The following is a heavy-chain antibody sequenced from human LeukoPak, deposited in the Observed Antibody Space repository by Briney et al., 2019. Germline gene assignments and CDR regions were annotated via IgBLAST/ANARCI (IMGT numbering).Heavy chain of an antibody. CDR1: GYTLTELS. V-gene: IGHV1-24*01. J-gene: IGHJ4*02. CDR2: FDPEDGET. D-gene: IGHD5-24*01. Sequence: APVKVSCKVSGYTLTELSMHWVRQAPGKGLEWMGGFDPEDGETIYSQKFQGRVTMTEDTSTDTAYMELSSLTSEDTAVYYCATGGLEMATICDYWGQGTLVTVSS. CDR3: ATGGLEMATICDY.